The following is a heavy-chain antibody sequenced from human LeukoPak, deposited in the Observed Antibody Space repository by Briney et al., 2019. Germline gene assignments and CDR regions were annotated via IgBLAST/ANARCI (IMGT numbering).Heavy chain of an antibody. CDR3: ARGNLWQVTPVTVGAFDI. J-gene: IGHJ3*02. V-gene: IGHV4-30-2*01. Sequence: SQTLSLTCAVSGGSISSGGYSWSWIRQPPGKGLEWIGYIYHGGSSYYNPSLKSRVTISVDRSQNQFSLKLSSVTAADTAVYFCARGNLWQVTPVTVGAFDIWGQGTMVTVSS. CDR2: IYHGGSS. CDR1: GGSISSGGYS. D-gene: IGHD4-17*01.